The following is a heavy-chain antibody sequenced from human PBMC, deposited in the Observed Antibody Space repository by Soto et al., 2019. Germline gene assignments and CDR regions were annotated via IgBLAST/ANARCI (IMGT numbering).Heavy chain of an antibody. D-gene: IGHD5-18*01. Sequence: SETLSLTCTISGDSINNYFWNWIRQSPGKGLEWIGYISYSGSTSYNPSLQSRVTISSDTSKNQFSLELSSVTAADTAVYCCARARQRDTGRGLDVWGQGTTVTVSS. CDR2: ISYSGST. CDR1: GDSINNYF. CDR3: ARARQRDTGRGLDV. V-gene: IGHV4-59*01. J-gene: IGHJ6*02.